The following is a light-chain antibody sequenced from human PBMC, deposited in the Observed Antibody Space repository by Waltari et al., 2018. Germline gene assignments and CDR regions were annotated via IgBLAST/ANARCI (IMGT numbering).Light chain of an antibody. CDR2: EDN. Sequence: QSVLTQPPSVSAAPGQRVTISCPGSSSTIANNYLSWYRQFPGTAPKLLIYEDNERPTGVPGRFSGSKSGTSATLDITGLQAGDEADYYCGTWDSSLSGAVFGGGTHLTVL. J-gene: IGLJ7*01. V-gene: IGLV1-51*02. CDR1: SSTIANNY. CDR3: GTWDSSLSGAV.